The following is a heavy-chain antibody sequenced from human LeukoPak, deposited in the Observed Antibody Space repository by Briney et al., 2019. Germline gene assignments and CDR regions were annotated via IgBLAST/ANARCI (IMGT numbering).Heavy chain of an antibody. CDR3: ARRGCSSTSCYAEWFDP. D-gene: IGHD2-2*01. CDR1: GYTFTGYY. J-gene: IGHJ5*02. CDR2: INPNSGGT. Sequence: HGASVKVSCKASGYTFTGYYMHWVRQAPGQGLEWMGWINPNSGGTNYAQKFQGRVTMTRDTSISTAYMELSRLRSDDTAVYYCARRGCSSTSCYAEWFDPWGQGTLVTVSS. V-gene: IGHV1-2*02.